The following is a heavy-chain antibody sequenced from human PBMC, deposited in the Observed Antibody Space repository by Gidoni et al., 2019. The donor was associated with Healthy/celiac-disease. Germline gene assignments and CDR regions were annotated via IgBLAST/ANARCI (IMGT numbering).Heavy chain of an antibody. J-gene: IGHJ6*02. V-gene: IGHV3-33*01. CDR1: GFTFSSYG. CDR2: IWYDGSNK. Sequence: QVQLVESGGGVVQPGRSLRLSCAASGFTFSSYGMHWVRQAPGQGLEWVAVIWYDGSNKYYADSVKGRFTISRDNSKNTLYLQMNSLRAEDTAVYYCARDRRGLRWDYYYGMDVWGQGTTVTVSS. CDR3: ARDRRGLRWDYYYGMDV. D-gene: IGHD3-16*01.